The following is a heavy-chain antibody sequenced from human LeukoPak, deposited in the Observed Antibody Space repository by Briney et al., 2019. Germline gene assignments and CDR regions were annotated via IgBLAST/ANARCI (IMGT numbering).Heavy chain of an antibody. J-gene: IGHJ4*02. CDR2: MSYSGTT. D-gene: IGHD3-10*01. Sequence: KPSETLSLTCTVTGGPITDSTYYWGWVRQPPGKGLEWIGSMSYSGTTYYNPSLKSRVLISADTSKNQFSLRLTSVTAADTAVYYCANRGTYGYFNYWGQGTLVTVSS. CDR3: ANRGTYGYFNY. V-gene: IGHV4-39*01. CDR1: GGPITDSTYY.